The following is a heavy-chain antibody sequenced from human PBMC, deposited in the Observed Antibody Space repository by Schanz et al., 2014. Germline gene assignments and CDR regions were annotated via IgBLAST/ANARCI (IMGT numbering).Heavy chain of an antibody. CDR1: GFSFTTYA. CDR2: ISGSGGST. V-gene: IGHV3-23*04. J-gene: IGHJ3*02. Sequence: EVQLVESGGGLVQPGGSLRLSCAASGFSFTTYAMSWVRQAPGKGLEWVSAISGSGGSTYYADSVKGRFTISRDNSKNTLYLQMNSLRAEDTAVYYCAKGRFGELSAFDIWGQGTMVTVSS. CDR3: AKGRFGELSAFDI. D-gene: IGHD3-10*01.